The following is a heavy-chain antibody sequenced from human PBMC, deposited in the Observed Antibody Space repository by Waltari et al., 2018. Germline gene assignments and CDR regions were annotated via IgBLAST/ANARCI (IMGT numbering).Heavy chain of an antibody. CDR1: GGSFSGYY. V-gene: IGHV4-34*01. J-gene: IGHJ6*03. CDR3: ARVGSGSYWGYMDV. Sequence: QVQLQQWGAGLLKPSETLSLTCAVYGGSFSGYYWSWIRQPPGKGLEWIGEINHSGSTNYNPSLKSRVTISVDTSKNQFSLKLSSVTAADTAVYYCARVGSGSYWGYMDVWGKGTTVTVSS. D-gene: IGHD1-26*01. CDR2: INHSGST.